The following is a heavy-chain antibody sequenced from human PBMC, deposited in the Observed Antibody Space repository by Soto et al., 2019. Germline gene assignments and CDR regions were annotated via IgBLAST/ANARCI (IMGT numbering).Heavy chain of an antibody. CDR2: IIPIFGTA. D-gene: IGHD6-19*01. V-gene: IGHV1-69*01. Sequence: QVQLVQSGAAVKKPGSSVKVSCKASGGTFSSYAISWVRQAPGQGLEWMGGIIPIFGTANYAQKFQGRVTITADESTSTAYMELSSLRSEDTAVYYCARDIAVAGPGTHYYYYGMDVWGQGTTVTVSS. J-gene: IGHJ6*02. CDR3: ARDIAVAGPGTHYYYYGMDV. CDR1: GGTFSSYA.